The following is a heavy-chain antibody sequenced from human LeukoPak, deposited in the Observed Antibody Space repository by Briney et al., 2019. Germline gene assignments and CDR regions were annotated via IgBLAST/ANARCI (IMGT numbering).Heavy chain of an antibody. V-gene: IGHV3-48*04. D-gene: IGHD3-16*02. CDR1: GFSFSSYV. CDR2: ISSSSSTI. CDR3: ARDDYVWGSYRPLAFDI. Sequence: GGSLRLSCAASGFSFSSYVMSWVRQAPGKGLEWVSYISSSSSTIYYADSVKGRFTISRDNAKNSLYLQMNSLRAEDTAVYYCARDDYVWGSYRPLAFDIWGQGTMVTVSS. J-gene: IGHJ3*02.